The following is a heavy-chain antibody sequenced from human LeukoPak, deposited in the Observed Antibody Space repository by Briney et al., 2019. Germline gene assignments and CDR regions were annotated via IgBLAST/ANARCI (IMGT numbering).Heavy chain of an antibody. Sequence: GGSLRLFCAASGFTFSDYYMSWIRQAPGKGPEWVSSITTSGGTLYFADSVKGRFTISRDNAKNSLHLQMNSLRAEDTAVYFCARSSTFEYWGQGTLVTVSS. J-gene: IGHJ4*02. V-gene: IGHV3-11*04. CDR2: ITTSGGTL. CDR3: ARSSTFEY. CDR1: GFTFSDYY. D-gene: IGHD2-2*01.